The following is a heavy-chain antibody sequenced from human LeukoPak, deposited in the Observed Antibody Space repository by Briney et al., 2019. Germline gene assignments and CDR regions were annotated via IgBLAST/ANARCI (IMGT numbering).Heavy chain of an antibody. D-gene: IGHD6-19*01. CDR2: INHSGST. V-gene: IGHV4-34*01. Sequence: PSETLSLTCAVYGGSFSGYYWSWIRQPPGKGLEWIGEINHSGSTNYNPSLKSRVTISVDTSKNQFSRKLSSVIAADTAMYYCARHWMAVAPYWYFDLWGRGTLVTVSS. J-gene: IGHJ2*01. CDR1: GGSFSGYY. CDR3: ARHWMAVAPYWYFDL.